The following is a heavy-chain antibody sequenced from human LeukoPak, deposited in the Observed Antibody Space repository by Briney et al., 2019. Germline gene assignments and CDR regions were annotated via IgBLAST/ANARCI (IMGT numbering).Heavy chain of an antibody. CDR1: GYTLAELY. Sequence: ASVKVSCTVSGYTLAELYIHWVRLAPGKGLEWMGGFDPEDGETVYAQKFQGRVFMTEDTSTDTANMELSSLTSEDTAVYFCATVGTYYHENTSYHTFEHWGQGTLLTVSS. D-gene: IGHD3-3*02. CDR3: ATVGTYYHENTSYHTFEH. J-gene: IGHJ4*02. CDR2: FDPEDGET. V-gene: IGHV1-24*01.